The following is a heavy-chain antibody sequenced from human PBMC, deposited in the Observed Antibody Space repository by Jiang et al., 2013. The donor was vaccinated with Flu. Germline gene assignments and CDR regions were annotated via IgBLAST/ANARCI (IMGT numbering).Heavy chain of an antibody. V-gene: IGHV1-69*06. Sequence: SGAEVKKPGSSVRVSCKSSGGTFSSYSFSWVRQAPGKGLEWVGGISTISGSADCAQTFEGRVTIEADKPTSAVYMEINNLRPEDTAVYFCARSSGSSWDHYQYGMFVWGQGTTLTVPS. J-gene: IGHJ6*02. CDR1: GGTFSSYS. CDR2: ISTISGSA. D-gene: IGHD3-10*01. CDR3: ARSSGSSWDHYQYGMFV.